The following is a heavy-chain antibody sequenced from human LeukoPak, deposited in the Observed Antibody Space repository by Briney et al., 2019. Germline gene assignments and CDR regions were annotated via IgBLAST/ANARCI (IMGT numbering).Heavy chain of an antibody. CDR2: INWNGGST. Sequence: GGSLRLSCAASGFTFDDYGMSWVRQAPGKGLEWVSGINWNGGSTGYADSVKGRFTISRDNAKNSLYLQMNSLRAEDTALYYCASYGKWLSTFDYWGQGTLVTVSS. D-gene: IGHD3-22*01. V-gene: IGHV3-20*04. J-gene: IGHJ4*02. CDR1: GFTFDDYG. CDR3: ASYGKWLSTFDY.